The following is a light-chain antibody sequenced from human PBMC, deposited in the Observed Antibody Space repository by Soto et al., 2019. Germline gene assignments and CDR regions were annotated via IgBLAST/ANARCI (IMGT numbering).Light chain of an antibody. CDR1: RSIDSW. J-gene: IGKJ2*01. Sequence: DIQMTQSPSTLSASVGDRVTITCRASRSIDSWLAWYQQKPGKAPKLLIYKASDLESGVPSRFSVSGSGTEFTLAISSLQPDDFATYYCQQFHSYSYTFGQGTKLEIK. V-gene: IGKV1-5*03. CDR2: KAS. CDR3: QQFHSYSYT.